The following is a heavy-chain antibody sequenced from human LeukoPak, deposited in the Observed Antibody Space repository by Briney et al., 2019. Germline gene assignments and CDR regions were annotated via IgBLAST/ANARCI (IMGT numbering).Heavy chain of an antibody. J-gene: IGHJ4*02. CDR2: ISYDGSNK. CDR1: GFTFSSYA. D-gene: IGHD2-8*01. Sequence: GRSLRLSRAASGFTFSSYAMHWVRQAPGKGLEWVAVISYDGSNKYYADSVKGRFTTSRDNSKNTLYLQMNSLRAEDTAVYYCARGRIGYCTNGVCYTAHAFDYWGQGTLVTVSS. V-gene: IGHV3-30-3*01. CDR3: ARGRIGYCTNGVCYTAHAFDY.